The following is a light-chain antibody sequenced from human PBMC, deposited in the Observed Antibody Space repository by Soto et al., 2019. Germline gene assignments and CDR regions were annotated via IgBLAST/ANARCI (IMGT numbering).Light chain of an antibody. CDR3: QQYKSYSPYT. V-gene: IGKV1-5*03. CDR1: ESISRW. Sequence: DIQMTQSPSTLSASVGDRVTITCRASESISRWLAWYQQKPGKAPKLLIYRASTLENGVPSRISGSGSGTDFTLTISKLQPDDFATYYCQQYKSYSPYTFGQGTKLDIK. J-gene: IGKJ2*01. CDR2: RAS.